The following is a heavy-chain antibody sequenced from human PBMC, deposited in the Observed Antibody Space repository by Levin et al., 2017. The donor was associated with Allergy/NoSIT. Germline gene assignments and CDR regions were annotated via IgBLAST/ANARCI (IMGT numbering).Heavy chain of an antibody. D-gene: IGHD3-10*01. V-gene: IGHV5-51*01. Sequence: PGESLKISCEASGYSFTSYWIGWVRQMPGKGLEWMGIIYPPDSDTRYSPSFQGQVTISADKSISTAYLQWSSLKASDTAMYYCARGYYGSGTRYAGDIWGQGTMVTVSS. CDR3: ARGYYGSGTRYAGDI. CDR1: GYSFTSYW. J-gene: IGHJ3*02. CDR2: IYPPDSDT.